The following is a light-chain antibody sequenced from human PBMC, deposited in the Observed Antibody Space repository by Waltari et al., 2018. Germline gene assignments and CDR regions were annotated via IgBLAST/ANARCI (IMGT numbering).Light chain of an antibody. CDR3: QVWDSNSDHLYV. V-gene: IGLV3-21*02. CDR2: EDS. Sequence: SYVLTQPPSVSVAPGQTARISCGGNKLESKSVHGYQQKPGQAPVLVVYEDSDRPSGIPERFSGSNSGNTATLTISRVEAGDEADYYCQVWDSNSDHLYVFGTGTEVTVL. J-gene: IGLJ1*01. CDR1: KLESKS.